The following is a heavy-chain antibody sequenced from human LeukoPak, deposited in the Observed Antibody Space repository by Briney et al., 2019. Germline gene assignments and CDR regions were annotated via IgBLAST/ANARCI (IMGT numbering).Heavy chain of an antibody. Sequence: GGSLRLSCVASGFTFSTYGMSWVRQAPGKGLEWVSAISGSGGSTYYADSVKGRFTISRDNSKNTLYLQMNSLRAEDTAVYYCARSSSSLDYWGQGTLVTVSS. V-gene: IGHV3-23*01. CDR2: ISGSGGST. J-gene: IGHJ4*02. CDR3: ARSSSSLDY. CDR1: GFTFSTYG. D-gene: IGHD6-6*01.